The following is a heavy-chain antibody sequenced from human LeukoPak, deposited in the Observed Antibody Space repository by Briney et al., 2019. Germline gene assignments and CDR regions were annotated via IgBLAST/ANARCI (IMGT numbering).Heavy chain of an antibody. CDR3: ARTGRGYDFCSGSYYYMDV. J-gene: IGHJ6*03. D-gene: IGHD3-3*01. Sequence: GSLRLSCAASGFTFSSYEMNWVRQAPGKGLEWVSYISSSGSTIYYADSVKGRFTISRDNAKNSLYLQMNSLRAEDTAVYYCARTGRGYDFCSGSYYYMDVWGKGTTVTVSS. CDR2: ISSSGSTI. CDR1: GFTFSSYE. V-gene: IGHV3-48*03.